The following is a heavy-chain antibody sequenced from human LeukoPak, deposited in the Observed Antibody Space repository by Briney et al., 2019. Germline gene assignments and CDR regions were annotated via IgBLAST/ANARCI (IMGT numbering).Heavy chain of an antibody. Sequence: KGLEWIGYIYHSGSTYYNPSLKSRVTISVDTSKNQFSLRLSSVTAADTAVYFCVRDRELTYWGQGTLVTVSS. CDR3: VRDRELTY. J-gene: IGHJ4*02. CDR2: IYHSGST. V-gene: IGHV4-30-2*04. D-gene: IGHD3-10*01.